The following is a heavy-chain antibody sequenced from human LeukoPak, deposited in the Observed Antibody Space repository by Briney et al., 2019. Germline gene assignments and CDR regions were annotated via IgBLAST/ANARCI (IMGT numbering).Heavy chain of an antibody. D-gene: IGHD4-17*01. CDR3: ARDGVYGDYVGY. V-gene: IGHV1-69*13. J-gene: IGHJ4*02. Sequence: SVKVSCKASGGTFSGYAISWVRQAPGEGLEWMGGIIPIFGTANYAQKFQGRVTITADESTSTAYMELSSLRSEDTAVYYCARDGVYGDYVGYWGEGTLVTVSS. CDR2: IIPIFGTA. CDR1: GGTFSGYA.